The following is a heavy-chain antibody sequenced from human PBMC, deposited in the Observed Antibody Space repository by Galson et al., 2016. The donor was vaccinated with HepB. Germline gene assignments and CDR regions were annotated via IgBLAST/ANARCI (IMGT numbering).Heavy chain of an antibody. V-gene: IGHV1-2*02. J-gene: IGHJ3*02. CDR1: GYTFTGYY. D-gene: IGHD3-10*01. CDR2: INPNSGVT. Sequence: SVKVSCKASGYTFTGYYMHWVRQAPGQGLEWMGWINPNSGVTNYAQKFQGRVTMTGDTSISTAYMELSRLRSDDTAFYYYARVPYYYHGGSHFYPSAFDIWGQGTMVTASS. CDR3: ARVPYYYHGGSHFYPSAFDI.